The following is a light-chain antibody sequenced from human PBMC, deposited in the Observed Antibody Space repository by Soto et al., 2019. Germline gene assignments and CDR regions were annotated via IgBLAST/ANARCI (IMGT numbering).Light chain of an antibody. CDR1: QGISTA. V-gene: IGKV1-13*02. CDR2: DAS. Sequence: AIPLTQSPSSLSASVGDRVTITCRASQGISTALAWYQQKPGKAPKLLIYDASSLESGVPSRFSGSGSGTDFTLIISCLQPEDFATYYCQQFNSYPLTFGGGTNVEIK. J-gene: IGKJ4*01. CDR3: QQFNSYPLT.